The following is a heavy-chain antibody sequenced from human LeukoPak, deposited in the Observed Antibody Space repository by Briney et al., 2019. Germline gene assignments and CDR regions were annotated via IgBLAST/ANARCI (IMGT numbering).Heavy chain of an antibody. V-gene: IGHV3-30*04. CDR1: GFTFNDYA. D-gene: IGHD1-1*01. J-gene: IGHJ6*03. Sequence: GGSLRLSCAGSGFTFNDYALHWVRQAPGKGLEWVAFVAYDGSSVYYRESLKDRFTISRDYSRNTLYLQMDSLRGEDTAVYYCARDGVTRRYNMYFYMDVWGKGTTVTVSS. CDR2: VAYDGSSV. CDR3: ARDGVTRRYNMYFYMDV.